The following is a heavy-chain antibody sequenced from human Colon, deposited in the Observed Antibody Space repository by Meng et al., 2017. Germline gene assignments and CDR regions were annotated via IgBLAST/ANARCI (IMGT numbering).Heavy chain of an antibody. D-gene: IGHD4-17*01. J-gene: IGHJ5*02. CDR1: GGSVSSGSYY. CDR3: ARNYGP. Sequence: QVQLQESGPGRVRTSEPLSLTCTVSGGSVSSGSYYWSWIRQPPGXGLEWIGYIYYSGSTNYNPSLKSRVTISVDTSKNQFSLKLSSVTAADTAVYYCARNYGPWGQGTLVTVSS. V-gene: IGHV4-61*01. CDR2: IYYSGST.